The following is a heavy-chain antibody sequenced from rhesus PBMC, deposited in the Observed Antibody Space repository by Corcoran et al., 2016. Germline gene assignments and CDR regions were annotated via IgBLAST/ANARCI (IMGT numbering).Heavy chain of an antibody. J-gene: IGHJ4*01. Sequence: VTLKESGPALVKPTQTLTLTCTFSGFSLSTSGMGVGWIRQPPGKALEWLASIYWDDDKYYSTSLNGRLTISKDTTKNQVVLTITNMDPVDTATYYWARPPDTVGTVTSDYWGQGVLVTVSS. CDR2: IYWDDDK. CDR3: ARPPDTVGTVTSDY. CDR1: GFSLSTSGMG. V-gene: IGHV2S1*01. D-gene: IGHD5-24*01.